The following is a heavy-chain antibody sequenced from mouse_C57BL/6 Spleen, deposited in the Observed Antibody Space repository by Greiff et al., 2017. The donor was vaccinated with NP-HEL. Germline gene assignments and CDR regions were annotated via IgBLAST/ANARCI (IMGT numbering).Heavy chain of an antibody. V-gene: IGHV3-6*01. J-gene: IGHJ2*01. D-gene: IGHD1-1*01. CDR1: GYSITSGYY. CDR3: ARGGTTVVATRFDY. CDR2: ISYDGSN. Sequence: EVQLQQSGPGLVKPSQSLSLTCSVTGYSITSGYYWNWIRQFPGNKLEWMGYISYDGSNNYNPSLKNRISITRDTSKNQFFLKLNSVTTEDTATYYCARGGTTVVATRFDYWGQGTTLTVSS.